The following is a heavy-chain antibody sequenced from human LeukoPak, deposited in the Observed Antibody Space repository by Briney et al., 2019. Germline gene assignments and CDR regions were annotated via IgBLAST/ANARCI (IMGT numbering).Heavy chain of an antibody. Sequence: PSQTLSLTCTVSGGSISSYYWTWIWQPPGKGLEWIGYIYYSGSTYYSWSTNYNPSLKSRVTISVDTSKNQFSLKPSSVTAADTAVYYCARDVGATPGYFDYWGQGTLVTVSS. D-gene: IGHD1-26*01. V-gene: IGHV4-59*01. J-gene: IGHJ4*02. CDR3: ARDVGATPGYFDY. CDR1: GGSISSYY. CDR2: IYYSGST.